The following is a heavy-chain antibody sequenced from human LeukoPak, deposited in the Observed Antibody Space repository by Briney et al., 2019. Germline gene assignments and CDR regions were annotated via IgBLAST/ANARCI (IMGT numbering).Heavy chain of an antibody. V-gene: IGHV4-59*05. J-gene: IGHJ4*02. CDR2: IYYSGST. CDR3: ARHYYGSGSYYMIGEIDY. D-gene: IGHD3-10*01. Sequence: SETLSLTCTVSGGSISSYYWSWIRQPAGKGLEWIGSIYYSGSTYYNPSLKSRVTISVDTSNHQFSLKVSAVTAADTAVYYCARHYYGSGSYYMIGEIDYWGQGTLVTVSS. CDR1: GGSISSYY.